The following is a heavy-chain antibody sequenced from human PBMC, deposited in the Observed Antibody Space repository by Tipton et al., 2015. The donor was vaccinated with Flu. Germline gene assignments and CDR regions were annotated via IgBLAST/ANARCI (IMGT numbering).Heavy chain of an antibody. V-gene: IGHV3-74*01. CDR1: GFTFSSYW. CDR3: AKDGWDSSGWYPFDY. D-gene: IGHD6-19*01. J-gene: IGHJ4*02. Sequence: SLRLSCAASGFTFSSYWMHWVRQAPGKGLVWVSRINSDGSSTSYADSVKGRFTISRDDSKNALYLLINSLRAEDTAVYYCAKDGWDSSGWYPFDYWGQGTLVTVSS. CDR2: INSDGSST.